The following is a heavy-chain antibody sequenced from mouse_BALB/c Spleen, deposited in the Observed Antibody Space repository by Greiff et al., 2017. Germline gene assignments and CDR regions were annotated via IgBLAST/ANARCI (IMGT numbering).Heavy chain of an antibody. CDR2: ISSGSSTI. V-gene: IGHV5-17*02. J-gene: IGHJ3*01. CDR3: ARAYGYDEGFAY. CDR1: GFTFSSFG. D-gene: IGHD2-2*01. Sequence: EVQVVESGGGLVQPGGSRKLSCAASGFTFSSFGMHWVRQAPEKGLEWVAYISSGSSTIYYADTVKGRFTISRDNPKNTLFLQMTSLRSEDTAMYYCARAYGYDEGFAYWGQGTLVTVSA.